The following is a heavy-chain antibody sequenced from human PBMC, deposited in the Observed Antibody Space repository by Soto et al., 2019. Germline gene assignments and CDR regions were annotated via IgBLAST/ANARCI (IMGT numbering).Heavy chain of an antibody. D-gene: IGHD3-22*01. Sequence: QVQLVQSGAEVKKPGAAVKVSCKASGYTFTSYGISWVRQAPGQGLEWMGWISAYNGNTNYAQKLQGRVTMTTDTSTSTAYMELRRLRSDDTAVYYCARDLSSPYYYVRSGYLDAFDIWGQGTMVTVSS. CDR1: GYTFTSYG. V-gene: IGHV1-18*04. J-gene: IGHJ3*02. CDR3: ARDLSSPYYYVRSGYLDAFDI. CDR2: ISAYNGNT.